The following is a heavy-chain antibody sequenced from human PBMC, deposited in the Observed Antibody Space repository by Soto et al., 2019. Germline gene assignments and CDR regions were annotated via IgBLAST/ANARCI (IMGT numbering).Heavy chain of an antibody. V-gene: IGHV1-18*01. J-gene: IGHJ5*02. D-gene: IGHD6-13*01. CDR2: ISAYTGNT. CDR3: ARDRGGDSSSWYWCEP. Sequence: ASVKVSCKASGYTFTSSGISWVRQAPGQGLEWMGWISAYTGNTNSAQKLQGRVTMTTDTATSTAYMELRSLRSDDTAVYYCARDRGGDSSSWYWCEPWGQRPLGTVSS. CDR1: GYTFTSSG.